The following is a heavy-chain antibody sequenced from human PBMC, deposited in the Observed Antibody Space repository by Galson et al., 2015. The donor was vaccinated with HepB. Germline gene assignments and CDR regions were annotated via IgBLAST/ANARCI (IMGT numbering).Heavy chain of an antibody. V-gene: IGHV3-23*01. J-gene: IGHJ4*02. CDR2: ISMSGGST. D-gene: IGHD1-1*01. CDR1: GFTFRRLG. Sequence: SLRLACATSGFTFRRLGMTWVRQAAGEGLECVAAISMSGGSTDYADSVKGRFTISRDKSNNMLDLQMNNLRVEDTAVYYCARGTTSIDYWGQGTQVSVS. CDR3: ARGTTSIDY.